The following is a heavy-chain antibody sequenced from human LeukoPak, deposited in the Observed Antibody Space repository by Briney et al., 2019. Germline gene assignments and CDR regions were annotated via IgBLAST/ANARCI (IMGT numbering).Heavy chain of an antibody. V-gene: IGHV3-9*01. CDR1: GFTFDDYA. CDR2: ISWNSGSI. Sequence: GGSLRLSCAASGFTFDDYAMHWVRQAPGKGLEWVSGISWNSGSIGYADSVKGRFTISRDNAKNSLYLQMNSLRADDTALYYCAKDRSPAYYYDSSGSHHFDYWGQGTLVTVSS. D-gene: IGHD3-22*01. CDR3: AKDRSPAYYYDSSGSHHFDY. J-gene: IGHJ4*02.